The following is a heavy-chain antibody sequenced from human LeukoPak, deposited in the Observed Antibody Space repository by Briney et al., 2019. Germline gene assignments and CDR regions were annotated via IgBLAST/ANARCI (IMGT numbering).Heavy chain of an antibody. Sequence: GGSLRLSCAASGFTFSSYWMHWVRQGPGKGLVWVSRINNDGRSANYADSVKGRFTISRDNAKNSLYLQMNSLRAEDTAVYYCARDWNYYGSGSYYKWGQGTLVTVSS. CDR1: GFTFSSYW. V-gene: IGHV3-74*01. J-gene: IGHJ4*02. CDR3: ARDWNYYGSGSYYK. CDR2: INNDGRSA. D-gene: IGHD3-10*01.